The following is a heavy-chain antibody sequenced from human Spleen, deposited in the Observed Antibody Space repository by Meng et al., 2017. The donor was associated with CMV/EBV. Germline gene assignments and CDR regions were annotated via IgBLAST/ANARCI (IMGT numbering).Heavy chain of an antibody. Sequence: ASVKVSCKASGYTFTNYGVTWVRQATGQGLEWMGWMNPNSGNTGYAQKFQGRVTMTRNTSISTAYMELSSLRSEDTAVYYCARGYSELDFWSGYYSYYYYGMDVWGQGTTVTVSS. CDR2: MNPNSGNT. D-gene: IGHD3-3*01. CDR3: ARGYSELDFWSGYYSYYYYGMDV. J-gene: IGHJ6*02. CDR1: GYTFTNYG. V-gene: IGHV1-8*01.